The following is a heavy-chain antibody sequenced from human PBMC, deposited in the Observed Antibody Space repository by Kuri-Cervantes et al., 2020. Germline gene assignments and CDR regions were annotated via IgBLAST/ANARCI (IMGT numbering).Heavy chain of an antibody. CDR2: ISWNSGSI. CDR3: AKEGDYGVYFDY. CDR1: GFTFSSYA. J-gene: IGHJ4*02. D-gene: IGHD4-17*01. Sequence: GGSLRLSCAASGFTFSSYAMTWVRQAPGKGLEWVSGISWNSGSIGYADSVKGRFTISRDNAKNSLYLQMNSLRAEDTALYYCAKEGDYGVYFDYWGQGTRVTVSS. V-gene: IGHV3-9*01.